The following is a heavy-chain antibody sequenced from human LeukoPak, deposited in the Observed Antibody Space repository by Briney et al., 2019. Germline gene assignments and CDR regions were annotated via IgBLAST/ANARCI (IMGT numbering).Heavy chain of an antibody. CDR1: GGSISSGSYY. V-gene: IGHV4-61*02. D-gene: IGHD4-17*01. Sequence: SETLSLTCTVSGGSISSGSYYWSWIRQPAGKGLEWIGRICTSGSTNYNPSLKSRVTISVDTSKNQFSLKLSSVTAADTAVYYCARAWTTSGDAFDIWGQGTMVTVSS. J-gene: IGHJ3*02. CDR3: ARAWTTSGDAFDI. CDR2: ICTSGST.